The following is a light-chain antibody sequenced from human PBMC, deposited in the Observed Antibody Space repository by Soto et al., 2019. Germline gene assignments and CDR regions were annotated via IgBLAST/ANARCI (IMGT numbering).Light chain of an antibody. CDR3: QQYGSSPGT. CDR1: QSVRSSH. V-gene: IGKV3-20*01. Sequence: EIVLTQSPGALSLSPVERATLSCRASQSVRSSHLAWYQQKPGQAPRLLIYGASNRATGIPDRFSGSASGTDFTLTISRLEPEDFAVYYCQQYGSSPGTFGQGTKVDIK. CDR2: GAS. J-gene: IGKJ1*01.